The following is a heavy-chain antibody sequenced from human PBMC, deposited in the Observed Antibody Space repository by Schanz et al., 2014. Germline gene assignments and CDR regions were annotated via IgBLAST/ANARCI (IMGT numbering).Heavy chain of an antibody. Sequence: QVQLVQSGAEVKKPGSSVKVSCKASGGTFSTYTISWVRQAPGQGLEWMGRIIPILGIANYAQKFQGRVTITADKSAFTAYMDVSSLRSEDTAVYYCASSGAGYSSSWDLDYWGQGTLVTVSS. CDR1: GGTFSTYT. V-gene: IGHV1-69*02. CDR2: IIPILGIA. CDR3: ASSGAGYSSSWDLDY. J-gene: IGHJ4*02. D-gene: IGHD6-13*01.